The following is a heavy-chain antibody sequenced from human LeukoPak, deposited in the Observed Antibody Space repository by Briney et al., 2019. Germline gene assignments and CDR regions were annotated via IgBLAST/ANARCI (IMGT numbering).Heavy chain of an antibody. CDR3: ARVGYYDFWSGYYSVPWFDP. V-gene: IGHV4-59*01. D-gene: IGHD3-3*01. J-gene: IGHJ5*02. CDR1: GGSISSYY. Sequence: PSETLSLTCTVSGGSISSYYWSWIRQPPGKGLEWIAYISDIGSINYNPSLKSRVTISVDTSKNQFSLKLSSVTAADTAVYYCARVGYYDFWSGYYSVPWFDPWGQGTLVTVSS. CDR2: ISDIGSI.